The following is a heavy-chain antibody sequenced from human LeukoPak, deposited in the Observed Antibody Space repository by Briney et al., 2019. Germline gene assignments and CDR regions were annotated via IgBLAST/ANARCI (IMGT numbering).Heavy chain of an antibody. CDR3: ASTWGYCSSTSCYAIDY. J-gene: IGHJ4*02. V-gene: IGHV3-23*01. Sequence: GGTLRLSCAASGFTFSSYGMSWVRQAPGKGLEWVSAISGSGGSTYYADSVKGRFTISRDNSKNTLYLQMNSLRAEDTAVYYCASTWGYCSSTSCYAIDYWGQGTLVTVSS. CDR1: GFTFSSYG. D-gene: IGHD2-2*01. CDR2: ISGSGGST.